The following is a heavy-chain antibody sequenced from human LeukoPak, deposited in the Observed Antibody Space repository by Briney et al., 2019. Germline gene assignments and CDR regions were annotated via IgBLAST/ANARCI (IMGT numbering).Heavy chain of an antibody. Sequence: GGSLRLSCAASGFTFSSYAMNGVRQAPGKGREWVSSISGGSNNINYAGSVKGRFTTSRDNSQNTLYLQMNSLRADDTAVYYCAKDQGTAIFGMIIPDWYFDLWGRGTLVTVSS. CDR2: ISGGSNNI. J-gene: IGHJ2*01. CDR1: GFTFSSYA. CDR3: AKDQGTAIFGMIIPDWYFDL. V-gene: IGHV3-23*01. D-gene: IGHD3-3*01.